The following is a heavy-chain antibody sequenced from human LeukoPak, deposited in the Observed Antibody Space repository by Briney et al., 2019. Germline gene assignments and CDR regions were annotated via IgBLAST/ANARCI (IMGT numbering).Heavy chain of an antibody. J-gene: IGHJ4*02. V-gene: IGHV3-21*04. Sequence: GGSLRLSCAASGFTFSSYSMNWVRQAPGKGLGWVSAIGVSGIHTYFAASVKGRFSISRDDSRNTVYLQMKSLRAGDTALYFCARDLSLLGLDDWGQGTLVTVSS. D-gene: IGHD3-16*01. CDR3: ARDLSLLGLDD. CDR2: IGVSGIHT. CDR1: GFTFSSYS.